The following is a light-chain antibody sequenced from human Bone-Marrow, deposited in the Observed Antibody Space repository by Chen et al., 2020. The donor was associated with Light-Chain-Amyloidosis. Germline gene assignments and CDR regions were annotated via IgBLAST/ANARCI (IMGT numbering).Light chain of an antibody. Sequence: QSVLTQPPSVSAAPGQKVTIPCSGSSSNIGNNYVSWYQQLPGTAPKLLIYDNNKRPSGIPDRFSGSKSGPSATLGITGLQTGDEADYYCGTWDSSLSAVFGGGTKLTVL. CDR3: GTWDSSLSAV. J-gene: IGLJ3*02. CDR1: SSNIGNNY. CDR2: DNN. V-gene: IGLV1-51*01.